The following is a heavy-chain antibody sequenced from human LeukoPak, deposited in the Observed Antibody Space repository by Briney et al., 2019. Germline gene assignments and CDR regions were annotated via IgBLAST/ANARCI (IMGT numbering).Heavy chain of an antibody. D-gene: IGHD3-22*01. CDR1: GGTFSSYA. CDR2: IIPIFGTA. Sequence: SVTVSCKASGGTFSSYAISWVRQAPGQGLEWMGGIIPIFGTANYAQKFQGRVTITADESTSTAYMELSSLRSEDTAVYYCARKGLTYYYDSSGYQPIDYWGQGALVTVSS. J-gene: IGHJ4*02. CDR3: ARKGLTYYYDSSGYQPIDY. V-gene: IGHV1-69*13.